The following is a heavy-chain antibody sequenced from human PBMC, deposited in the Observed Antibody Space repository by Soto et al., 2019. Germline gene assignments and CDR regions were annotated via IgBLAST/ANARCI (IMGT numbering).Heavy chain of an antibody. D-gene: IGHD3-22*01. Sequence: PSETLSLTCTVSGGSISSGGYYWSWIRQHPGKGLEWIGYIYYSGSTYYNPSLKSRVTISVDTSKNQFSLKLSSVTAADTAAYYCARGMIVVAPTHFHFDYWGQGTLVTVSS. CDR2: IYYSGST. CDR1: GGSISSGGYY. V-gene: IGHV4-31*03. CDR3: ARGMIVVAPTHFHFDY. J-gene: IGHJ4*02.